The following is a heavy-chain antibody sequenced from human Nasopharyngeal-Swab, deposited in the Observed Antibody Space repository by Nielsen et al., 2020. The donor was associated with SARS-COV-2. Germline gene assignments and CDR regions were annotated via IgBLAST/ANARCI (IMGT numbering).Heavy chain of an antibody. D-gene: IGHD3-3*01. CDR3: ARDQYDFWSGYWSPGYYYGMDV. J-gene: IGHJ6*02. CDR2: INPSGGST. V-gene: IGHV1-46*01. Sequence: ASVKVSCKASGYTFTSYYMHWVRQAPGQGLEWMGIINPSGGSTSYAQKFQGRVTMTRDPSTSTVYMELSSLRSEDTAVYYCARDQYDFWSGYWSPGYYYGMDVWGQGTTVTVSS. CDR1: GYTFTSYY.